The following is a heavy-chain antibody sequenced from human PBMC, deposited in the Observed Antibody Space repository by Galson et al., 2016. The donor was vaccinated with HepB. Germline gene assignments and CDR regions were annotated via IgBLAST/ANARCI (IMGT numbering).Heavy chain of an antibody. D-gene: IGHD2-21*01. V-gene: IGHV4-59*01. Sequence: SETLSLTCAVSGGSINNYYWNWIRQTPGKGLEWIGFVYYTGSTNYNPSLKSRLTISVDTSKKQFSLKLSSVTAADTAVYYCARSWALGWGLPGPLDYWGPGTPVTVSS. CDR2: VYYTGST. J-gene: IGHJ4*02. CDR1: GGSINNYY. CDR3: ARSWALGWGLPGPLDY.